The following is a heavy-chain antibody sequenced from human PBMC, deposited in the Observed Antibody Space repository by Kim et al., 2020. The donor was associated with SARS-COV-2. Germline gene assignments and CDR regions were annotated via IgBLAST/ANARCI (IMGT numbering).Heavy chain of an antibody. J-gene: IGHJ4*02. CDR3: ARASAVAGRIDF. D-gene: IGHD6-19*01. CDR1: WGSISRSGSY. CDR2: IYHSGGT. V-gene: IGHV4-39*01. Sequence: SWGSISRSGSYWGWIRQPPGRGPEWIGSIYHSGGTYYNPSLKSRVPISVDTSKNQCSLKLNSVTAPDSAVYYCARASAVAGRIDFWGQGTLVTVSS.